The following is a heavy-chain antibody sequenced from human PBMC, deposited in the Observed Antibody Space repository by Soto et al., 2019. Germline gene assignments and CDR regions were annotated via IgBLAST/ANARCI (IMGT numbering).Heavy chain of an antibody. D-gene: IGHD1-1*01. Sequence: GGSLRLSCAASGFTFSSYWVHWVRQAPGKGLVWVSRINSDGSSTSYADSVKGRFTISRDNAKNTLYLQMNSLRAEDTAVYYCARAGNGPYYYYYYMAVWGKGTTVTVSS. J-gene: IGHJ6*03. CDR2: INSDGSST. CDR3: ARAGNGPYYYYYYMAV. V-gene: IGHV3-74*01. CDR1: GFTFSSYW.